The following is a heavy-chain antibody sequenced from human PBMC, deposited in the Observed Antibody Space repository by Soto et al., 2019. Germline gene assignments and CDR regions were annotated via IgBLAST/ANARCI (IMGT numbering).Heavy chain of an antibody. J-gene: IGHJ5*02. CDR3: ARAYGGNPALFDP. CDR1: GFTVSRDY. V-gene: IGHV3-53*01. Sequence: EVQLVESGGGLIQPGGSLRLSCAASGFTVSRDYMSWVRQAPGKGLEWVSVIYTGGSTNYADSVKGRFTFSRDNSNNTLYLQMNSLRAEDTAVYYCARAYGGNPALFDPWGQGTLVTVSS. CDR2: IYTGGST. D-gene: IGHD4-17*01.